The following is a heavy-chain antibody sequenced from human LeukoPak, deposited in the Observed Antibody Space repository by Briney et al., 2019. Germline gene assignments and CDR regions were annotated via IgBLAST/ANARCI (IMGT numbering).Heavy chain of an antibody. CDR2: IYPGDSDT. D-gene: IGHD6-13*01. CDR3: AREGQQLVISNYFDY. J-gene: IGHJ4*02. CDR1: GYSFTSYW. V-gene: IGHV5-51*01. Sequence: GESLKISCKGSGYSFTSYWIGWARQMPGKGLEWTGIIYPGDSDTRYSPSFQGQVTISADKSISTAYLQWSSLKASDTAMYYCAREGQQLVISNYFDYWGQGTLVTVSS.